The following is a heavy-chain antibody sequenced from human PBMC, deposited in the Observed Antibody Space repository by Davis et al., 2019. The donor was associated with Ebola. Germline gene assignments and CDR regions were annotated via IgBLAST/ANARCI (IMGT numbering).Heavy chain of an antibody. CDR3: ARVGMGSMDV. V-gene: IGHV4-4*07. CDR1: GGSITTYY. CDR2: IYTNGRT. D-gene: IGHD7-27*01. J-gene: IGHJ6*02. Sequence: PSETLSLTCTVSGGSITTYYWNWIRQPAGKGLEWIGLIYTNGRTSYNPSLKSRVAMSVDTYKNEFSLKLSSVTAADTAIYYCARVGMGSMDVWGQGTTVTVSS.